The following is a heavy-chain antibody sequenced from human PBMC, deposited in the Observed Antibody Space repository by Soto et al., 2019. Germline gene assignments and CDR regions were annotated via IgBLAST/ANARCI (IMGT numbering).Heavy chain of an antibody. Sequence: QVQLQQWGAGLLKPSETLSLTCAVYGGSFSGYYWSWIRQPPGKGLEWIGEINHSGSTNYNPSLKSRVTISVEPSKNQFSLKLSSVTAADTAVYYCARTGDSSGYYYATFDYWGQGTLVTVSS. CDR2: INHSGST. D-gene: IGHD3-22*01. CDR1: GGSFSGYY. V-gene: IGHV4-34*01. J-gene: IGHJ4*02. CDR3: ARTGDSSGYYYATFDY.